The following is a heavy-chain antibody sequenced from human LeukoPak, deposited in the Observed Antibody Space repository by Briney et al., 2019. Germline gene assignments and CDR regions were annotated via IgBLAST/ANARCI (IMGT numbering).Heavy chain of an antibody. J-gene: IGHJ6*03. CDR1: GYTFTSYG. V-gene: IGHV1-18*01. CDR3: ARSGYGGSYYGGYYYMDV. Sequence: ASVKVSCKASGYTFTSYGISWVRQAPGQGLEWMGWISAYNGNTNYAQKLQGRVTMTTDTSTSTAYMELRSLRSEDTAVYYCARSGYGGSYYGGYYYMDVWGKGTTVTVSS. CDR2: ISAYNGNT. D-gene: IGHD1-26*01.